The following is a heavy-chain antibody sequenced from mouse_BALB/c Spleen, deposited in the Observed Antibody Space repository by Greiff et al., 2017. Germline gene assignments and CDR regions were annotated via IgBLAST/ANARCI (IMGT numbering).Heavy chain of an antibody. D-gene: IGHD1-1*01. Sequence: GQLQQSAAELARPGASVKMSCKASGYTFTSYTMHWVKQRPGQGLEWIGYINPSSGYTEYNQKFKDKTTLTADKSSSTAYMQLSSLTSEDSAVYYCARWSGSSQAWFAYWGQGTLVTVSA. J-gene: IGHJ3*01. CDR2: INPSSGYT. V-gene: IGHV1-4*02. CDR1: GYTFTSYT. CDR3: ARWSGSSQAWFAY.